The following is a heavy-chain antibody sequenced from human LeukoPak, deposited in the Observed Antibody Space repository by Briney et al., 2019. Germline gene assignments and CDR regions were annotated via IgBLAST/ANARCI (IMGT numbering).Heavy chain of an antibody. CDR1: GFTFSTYA. V-gene: IGHV3-23*01. J-gene: IGHJ4*02. Sequence: GGSLRLSCAASGFTFSTYAMSWVRQAPGKGLEWVSGISGSGGSTYYADSVKGRFTISRDNSKNTLGLQMNSLRAEDTAVYYCAKDVFRAYGDWTLYYFDYWGQGTLVTVSS. CDR3: AKDVFRAYGDWTLYYFDY. D-gene: IGHD4-17*01. CDR2: ISGSGGST.